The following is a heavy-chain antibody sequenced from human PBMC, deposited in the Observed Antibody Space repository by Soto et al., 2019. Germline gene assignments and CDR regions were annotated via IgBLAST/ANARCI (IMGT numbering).Heavy chain of an antibody. V-gene: IGHV3-23*01. CDR2: ISGSGGST. Sequence: GGSLRLSCAASGFTFSSYAMSWVRQAPGKGLEWVSAISGSGGSTYYADSVKGRFTISRDNSKNTLYLQMNSLRAEDTAVYYCAQSDIVVVPAAQNYWGQGTLVTVSS. CDR1: GFTFSSYA. J-gene: IGHJ4*02. D-gene: IGHD2-2*01. CDR3: AQSDIVVVPAAQNY.